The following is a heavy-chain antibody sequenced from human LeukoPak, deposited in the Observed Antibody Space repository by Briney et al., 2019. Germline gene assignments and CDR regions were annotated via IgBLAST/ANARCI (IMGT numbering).Heavy chain of an antibody. J-gene: IGHJ4*02. CDR1: GFIFSSYW. CDR3: AKKDNGDYFNFDY. D-gene: IGHD2/OR15-2a*01. V-gene: IGHV3-66*01. Sequence: GGSLRLSCAASGFIFSSYWMHWVRQAPGKGLVWVSVIYSGGNTYYADSVKGRFTISRDNSKNTLYLQTNSLRAEDTAVYYCAKKDNGDYFNFDYWGQGTLVTVSS. CDR2: IYSGGNT.